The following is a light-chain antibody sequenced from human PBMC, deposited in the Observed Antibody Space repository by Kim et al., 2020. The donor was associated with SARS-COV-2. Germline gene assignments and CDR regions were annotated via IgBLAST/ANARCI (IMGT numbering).Light chain of an antibody. V-gene: IGLV2-8*01. Sequence: GQSVTISCTETSSDVGGYNYVSWYQQHPGKVPKLLIYEVSRRPSGVPDRFSASRSGNTASLTVSGLQAEDEADYYCSSYGGVDNLVFGGGTQLTVL. CDR2: EVS. CDR3: SSYGGVDNLV. CDR1: SSDVGGYNY. J-gene: IGLJ3*02.